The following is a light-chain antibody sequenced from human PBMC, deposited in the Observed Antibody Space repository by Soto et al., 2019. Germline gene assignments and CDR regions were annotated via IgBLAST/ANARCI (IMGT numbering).Light chain of an antibody. CDR3: SSFTGSIPYV. V-gene: IGLV2-14*01. CDR2: DVT. J-gene: IGLJ1*01. Sequence: QSALTQPASVSGSPGQSITISCTGTSSDVGGYNSVSWYRQDPGKAPKLMIYDVTNRPSGVSNRFSGSKSGNTASLTISGLQAEDEADYYCSSFTGSIPYVFGTGTKVTV. CDR1: SSDVGGYNS.